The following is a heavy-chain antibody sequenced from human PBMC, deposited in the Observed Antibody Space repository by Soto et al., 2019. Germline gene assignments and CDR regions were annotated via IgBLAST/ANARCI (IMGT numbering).Heavy chain of an antibody. D-gene: IGHD1-1*01. CDR2: IRSNERGT. V-gene: IGHV3-74*01. J-gene: IGHJ4*02. Sequence: EVRLVESGGGLVQPGGSRRLPCLAPGLPFRDYWFNWVRQAPGKGLMWVSGIRSNERGTAYADSVKGRFTISRDNANNTVYLQMNNLRAEDTAVYYCGRVDWNPGGDWGQGTLVTVSS. CDR1: GLPFRDYW. CDR3: GRVDWNPGGD.